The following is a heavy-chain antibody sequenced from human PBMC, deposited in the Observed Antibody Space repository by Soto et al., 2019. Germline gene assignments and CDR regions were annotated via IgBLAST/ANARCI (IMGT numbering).Heavy chain of an antibody. V-gene: IGHV3-23*01. CDR3: AKSSRPPYYYYYGMDV. J-gene: IGHJ6*02. CDR2: ISGSGGST. CDR1: GFTFSSYA. Sequence: GGSMRLSCAASGFTFSSYAMSWVRQAPGKGLEWVSAISGSGGSTYYADSVKGRFTISRDNSKNTLYLQMNSLRAEDTAVYYCAKSSRPPYYYYYGMDVWGQGTTVTVSS.